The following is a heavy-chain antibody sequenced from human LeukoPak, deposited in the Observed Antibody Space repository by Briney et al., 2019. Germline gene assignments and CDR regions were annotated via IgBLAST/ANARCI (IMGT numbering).Heavy chain of an antibody. CDR1: GGSISSYY. V-gene: IGHV4-59*01. J-gene: IGHJ4*02. CDR2: IFYSGST. D-gene: IGHD3-22*01. Sequence: WETLSLTRTVSGGSISSYYWSWVRQPPGKGLEWMGYIFYSGSTNHNPSLKSRVTISVDTSKKQFSLKLSSVTAADTAVYYCARHGSAYYFDYWSQGTLVTVSS. CDR3: ARHGSAYYFDY.